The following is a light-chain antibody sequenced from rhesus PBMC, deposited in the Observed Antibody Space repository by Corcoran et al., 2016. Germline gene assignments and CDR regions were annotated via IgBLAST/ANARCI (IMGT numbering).Light chain of an antibody. J-gene: IGKJ4*01. V-gene: IGKV3-24*04. CDR3: LQSSNWPRT. Sequence: EIVMTQSPATLALSPGERATLSCRASQSVSSYLAWYQQNPGQAPRPLIYGASSRATGIPDRFSGSGSGTEFTLTISSLEPEDVGVYFCLQSSNWPRTFGGGTKVELK. CDR1: QSVSSY. CDR2: GAS.